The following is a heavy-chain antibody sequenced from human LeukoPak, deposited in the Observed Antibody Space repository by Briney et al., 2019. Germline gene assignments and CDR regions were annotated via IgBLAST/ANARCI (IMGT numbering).Heavy chain of an antibody. CDR1: GYTFTIYG. D-gene: IGHD3-10*01. J-gene: IGHJ4*02. Sequence: ASVKVSCKASGYTFTIYGISWVRKAPGQGLEWMGWISAYNGNTNYAQKFQDRVTMTTDTSTSTAYMELRSLRSDDTAVYYCARDGRFGELFDYWGQGTLDTVSS. CDR2: ISAYNGNT. CDR3: ARDGRFGELFDY. V-gene: IGHV1-18*01.